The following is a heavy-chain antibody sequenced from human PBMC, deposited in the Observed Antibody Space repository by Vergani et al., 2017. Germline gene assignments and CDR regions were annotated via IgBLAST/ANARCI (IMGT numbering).Heavy chain of an antibody. Sequence: EVQVVESGGDLVQPGGSLRLSCAASGFTVSGYYISWVRQAPGKGLEWVSLISSGGTTYYADSLKGRFTISRDNSKNTVHLQMNSLKPEDTALYYCAREGYSGYDWAYWGQGTLVVVSS. D-gene: IGHD5-12*01. CDR3: AREGYSGYDWAY. CDR1: GFTVSGYY. J-gene: IGHJ4*02. V-gene: IGHV3-66*02. CDR2: ISSGGTT.